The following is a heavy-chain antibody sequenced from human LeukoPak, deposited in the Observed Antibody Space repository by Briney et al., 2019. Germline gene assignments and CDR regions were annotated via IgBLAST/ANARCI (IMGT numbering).Heavy chain of an antibody. CDR3: ARGDPAAEVVHLDY. V-gene: IGHV1-3*03. CDR2: INAGNGNT. Sequence: GASVKVSCKASGYTFTSYAMHWVRQAPGQRLEWMGWINAGNGNTKYSQEFQDRVTITRDTSASTAYMELSSLRSEDMAVYYCARGDPAAEVVHLDYWGQGTLVTVSS. CDR1: GYTFTSYA. J-gene: IGHJ4*02. D-gene: IGHD2-2*01.